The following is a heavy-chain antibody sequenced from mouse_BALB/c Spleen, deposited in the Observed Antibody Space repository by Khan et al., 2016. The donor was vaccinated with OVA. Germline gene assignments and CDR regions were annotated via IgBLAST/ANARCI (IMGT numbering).Heavy chain of an antibody. CDR2: ISYDGSN. CDR1: GHSITSGYY. CDR3: VREATPRAMDS. D-gene: IGHD1-2*01. Sequence: EVQLQESGPGLVKPSQSLSLSCSVTGHSITSGYYWNWIRQFPGNKLEWMGYISYDGSNNYNPSLKNRISITRDTSKNQFFLKLNSVTTEDTATYYCVREATPRAMDSWGQGTSVTVSS. J-gene: IGHJ4*01. V-gene: IGHV3-6*02.